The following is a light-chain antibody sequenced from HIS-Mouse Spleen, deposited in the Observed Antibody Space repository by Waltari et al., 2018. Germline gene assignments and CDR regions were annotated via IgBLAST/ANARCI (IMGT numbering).Light chain of an antibody. J-gene: IGLJ3*02. V-gene: IGLV1-51*01. CDR3: GTWDSSLSAV. Sequence: QSVLTQPPSVSAAPGQKVTISCSGSSSNIGNNYVSWYQQLPGTAPKLLIYDNNKRPSVIPDRFSGSKSGTSATLGITGLQTGDEADYYCGTWDSSLSAVFGGGTKLTVL. CDR1: SSNIGNNY. CDR2: DNN.